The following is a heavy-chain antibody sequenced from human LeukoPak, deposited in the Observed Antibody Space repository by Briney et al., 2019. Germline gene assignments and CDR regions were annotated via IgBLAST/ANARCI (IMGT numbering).Heavy chain of an antibody. CDR2: ISHDARNK. J-gene: IGHJ4*02. CDR3: ARGGVYGLDY. Sequence: GRSLRLSCAASGFTFSSYAIHWVRQAPGKGLEWVAVISHDARNKYYADSMKGRFTISRDNSKNTLYLQMDSLRVEDTAVYYCARGGVYGLDYWGQGTLVTVSS. CDR1: GFTFSSYA. D-gene: IGHD1-26*01. V-gene: IGHV3-30*04.